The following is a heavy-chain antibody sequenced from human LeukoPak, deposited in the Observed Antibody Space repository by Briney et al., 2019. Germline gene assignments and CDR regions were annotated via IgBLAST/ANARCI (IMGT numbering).Heavy chain of an antibody. V-gene: IGHV3-48*01. J-gene: IGHJ5*02. D-gene: IGHD1-14*01. CDR1: GFTFSSYS. Sequence: GGSLRLSCAVSGFTFSSYSMNWVRQAPGKGLEWVSYITSSSSTVDHADSVKGRFTISRDNAKNSLYLQMNSLRAEDTAVYYCARVRINHGWFDPWGQGTLVTVSS. CDR2: ITSSSSTV. CDR3: ARVRINHGWFDP.